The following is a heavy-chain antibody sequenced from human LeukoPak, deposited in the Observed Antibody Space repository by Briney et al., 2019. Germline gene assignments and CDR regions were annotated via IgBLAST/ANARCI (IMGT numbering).Heavy chain of an antibody. D-gene: IGHD2/OR15-2a*01. V-gene: IGHV3-30*18. J-gene: IGHJ4*02. CDR3: AKGYLYADDS. CDR1: GFRFNSFG. Sequence: GGALGLSFSAPGFRFNSFGMHWGRPGPGKGLEWVAVISYDGNGNYADSVKGRFTISRDNSKHTVYLQMNSLRPEDTAVYYCAKGYLYADDSWGQGTLVTVSS. CDR2: ISYDGNG.